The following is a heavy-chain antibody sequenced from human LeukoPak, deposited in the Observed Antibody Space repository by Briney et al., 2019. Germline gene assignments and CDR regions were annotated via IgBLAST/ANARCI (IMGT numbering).Heavy chain of an antibody. CDR2: INHSGST. D-gene: IGHD3-16*02. V-gene: IGHV4-34*01. Sequence: SETLSLTCAVYGGSFSGYYWSWIRQPPGKGLEWIGEINHSGSTNYNPSLKSRVTISVGTSKNQFSLKLSSVTAADTAVYYCARDAYYDYVWGSYRTRAFDYWGQGTLVTVSS. CDR3: ARDAYYDYVWGSYRTRAFDY. J-gene: IGHJ4*02. CDR1: GGSFSGYY.